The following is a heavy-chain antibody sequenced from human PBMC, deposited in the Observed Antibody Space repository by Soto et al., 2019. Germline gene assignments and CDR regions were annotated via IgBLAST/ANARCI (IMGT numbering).Heavy chain of an antibody. CDR1: GFSFKDAW. Sequence: EVQLVESGGGFVESGGSLRLSCAASGFSFKDAWMTWVRQAPGKGLEWVGRIKSSTDGGTADYGAAVKGRFTMSRDDSKETLYLHMHGPKREETGVYYCTSSFQLRGRLFDLWGPGTQVNVSS. V-gene: IGHV3-15*07. J-gene: IGHJ5*02. D-gene: IGHD3-16*01. CDR3: TSSFQLRGRLFDL. CDR2: IKSSTDGGTA.